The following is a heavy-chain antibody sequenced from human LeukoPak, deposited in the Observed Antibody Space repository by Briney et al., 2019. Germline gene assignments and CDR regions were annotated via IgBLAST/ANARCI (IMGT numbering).Heavy chain of an antibody. J-gene: IGHJ4*02. CDR1: GFTVSSNY. CDR2: IYSGGGT. V-gene: IGHV3-53*01. D-gene: IGHD4-11*01. CDR3: ASLGFHDYSAL. Sequence: PGGSLRLSCAASGFTVSSNYMSWVRQAPGKGLEWVSVIYSGGGTYYADSVKGRFTISRDNSKNTLYLQMNNLRAEDTAMYYCASLGFHDYSALGGQGTLVTVSS.